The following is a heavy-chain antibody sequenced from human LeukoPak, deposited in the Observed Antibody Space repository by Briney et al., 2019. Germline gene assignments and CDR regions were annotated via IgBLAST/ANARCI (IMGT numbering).Heavy chain of an antibody. J-gene: IGHJ4*02. CDR1: RFTFSSYA. Sequence: PGRSLRLSCAASRFTFSSYALHWVRQAPGKGLEWVAVISYDGSNKYYADSVKGRFTISRDNSKNTLYLQMNSLRAEDTAVYYCARAEDYYDSSGLDYWGQGTLVTVSS. D-gene: IGHD3-22*01. V-gene: IGHV3-30-3*01. CDR2: ISYDGSNK. CDR3: ARAEDYYDSSGLDY.